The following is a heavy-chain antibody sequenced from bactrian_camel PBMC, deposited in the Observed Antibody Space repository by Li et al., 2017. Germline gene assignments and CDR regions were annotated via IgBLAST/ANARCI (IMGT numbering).Heavy chain of an antibody. CDR1: EYMASIFRASSFC. J-gene: IGHJ4*01. V-gene: IGHV3S53*01. D-gene: IGHD3*01. CDR2: LGSDGST. Sequence: HVQLVESGGGLVQPGGSLRLSCASSEYMASIFRASSFCMGWFRRAPGKEREKVATLGSDGSTSYADSVKGRFTISQDNVKNTVYLQMNNLKPEDTAMYYCKTDTEPTCSYEHDYWGQGTQVTVS. CDR3: KTDTEPTCSYEHDY.